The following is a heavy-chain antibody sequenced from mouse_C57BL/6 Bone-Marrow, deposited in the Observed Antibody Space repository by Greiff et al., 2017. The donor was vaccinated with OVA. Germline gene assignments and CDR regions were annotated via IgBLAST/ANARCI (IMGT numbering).Heavy chain of an antibody. CDR3: TRYLDYFDY. V-gene: IGHV1-15*01. D-gene: IGHD5-1*01. CDR1: GYTFTDYE. J-gene: IGHJ2*01. CDR2: IDPETGGT. Sequence: QVQLQQSGAELVRPGASVTLSCKASGYTFTDYEMHWVKQTPVPGLEWIGAIDPETGGTAYNQKFKGKAILTADKSSSTAYMELRSLTSEDSAVYYCTRYLDYFDYWGQGTTLTVSS.